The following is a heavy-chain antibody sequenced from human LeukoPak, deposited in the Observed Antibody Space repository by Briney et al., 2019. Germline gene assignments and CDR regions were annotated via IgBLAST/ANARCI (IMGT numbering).Heavy chain of an antibody. CDR3: ARDRSDYSIKYYYYYGMDV. V-gene: IGHV3-30-3*01. CDR1: GFTFSSYV. J-gene: IGHJ6*02. D-gene: IGHD3-16*01. Sequence: PGGSLRLSCAASGFTFSSYVMSWVRQAPGKGLEWVAVISYDGSNEYYADSVKGRFTISRDNSKNTLYLQMSSLRAEDTAVYYCARDRSDYSIKYYYYYGMDVWGQGTSVTVSS. CDR2: ISYDGSNE.